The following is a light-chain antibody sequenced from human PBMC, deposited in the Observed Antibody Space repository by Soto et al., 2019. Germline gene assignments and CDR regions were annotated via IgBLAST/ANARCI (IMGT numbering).Light chain of an antibody. V-gene: IGKV3-20*01. CDR1: QSVSSSY. J-gene: IGKJ2*01. CDR3: QQYGRSQVT. Sequence: EFTQSPGTPCSSPGERAPLSCTASQSVSSSYLAWYQQEPGQAHRLLISGASSRATGIPDRFRVSGSGTYFTLTISRLYPGDCGAYYSQQYGRSQVTFGQGTMVDI. CDR2: GAS.